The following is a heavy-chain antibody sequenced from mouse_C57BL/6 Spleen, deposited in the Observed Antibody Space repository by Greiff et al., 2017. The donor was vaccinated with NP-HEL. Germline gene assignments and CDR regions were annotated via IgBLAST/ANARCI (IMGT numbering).Heavy chain of an antibody. CDR1: GYSFTDYN. Sequence: EVQLQQSGPEVVKPGASVKMSCLASGYSFTDYNMYWVKQRFGNSPEWIGCINPNTGGGSYNHKFKGKATLTVNKSSNTAYTERRSLASEDSEVYYCAREGPFDYGGQGTTLTVSA. CDR3: AREGPFDY. CDR2: INPNTGGG. J-gene: IGHJ2*01. V-gene: IGHV1-22*01.